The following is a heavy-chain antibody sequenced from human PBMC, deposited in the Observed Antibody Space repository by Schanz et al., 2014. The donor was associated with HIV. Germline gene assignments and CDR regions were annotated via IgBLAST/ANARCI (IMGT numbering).Heavy chain of an antibody. CDR1: GFTFDEYA. D-gene: IGHD1-20*01. CDR2: ISWNSGSI. V-gene: IGHV3-9*01. Sequence: EVQLVESGGGVVQPGRSLRLSCAASGFTFDEYAMHWVRQVPGKGLEWVSGISWNSGSIGYADSVKGRFTISRDNAKNSLYLQMNSLRAEDTAVYYCARGEAITSYYHYYGMDVWGQGTTVTVSS. CDR3: ARGEAITSYYHYYGMDV. J-gene: IGHJ6*02.